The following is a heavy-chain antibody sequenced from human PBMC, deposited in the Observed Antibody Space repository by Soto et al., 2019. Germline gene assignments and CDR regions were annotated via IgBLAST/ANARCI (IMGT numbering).Heavy chain of an antibody. J-gene: IGHJ4*02. D-gene: IGHD7-27*01. CDR3: ARGWGRIFDY. Sequence: QVQLQQWGAGLLKPSETLSLTCAVYGGSFSGYYWNWIRQPPGKGLEWIGEINHSGGANYNPSLKSRVTISVDTSKNQFSLKLSSVTAADTAVYYCARGWGRIFDYWGQVTLVTVSS. V-gene: IGHV4-34*01. CDR2: INHSGGA. CDR1: GGSFSGYY.